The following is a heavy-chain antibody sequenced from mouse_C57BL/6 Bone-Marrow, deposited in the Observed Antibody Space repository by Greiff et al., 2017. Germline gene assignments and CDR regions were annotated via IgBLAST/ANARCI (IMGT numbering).Heavy chain of an antibody. CDR2: IDPANGNT. J-gene: IGHJ2*01. D-gene: IGHD2-4*01. Sequence: EVKLQESVAELVRPGASVKLSCTASGFNIKNTYMHWVKQRPEQGLEWIGRIDPANGNTKYAPKFQGKATITADTSSNTAYLQLSSLTSEDTAIYYCAAYDYDSHYFDYWGQGTTLTVSS. V-gene: IGHV14-3*01. CDR1: GFNIKNTY. CDR3: AAYDYDSHYFDY.